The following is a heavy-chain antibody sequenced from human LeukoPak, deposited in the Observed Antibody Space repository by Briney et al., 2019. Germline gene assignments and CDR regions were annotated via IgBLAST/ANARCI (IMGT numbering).Heavy chain of an antibody. J-gene: IGHJ6*03. D-gene: IGHD1-26*01. CDR2: IYYSGST. CDR1: GGSISSHY. Sequence: SETPSLTCTVSGGSISSHYWSWIRQPPGKGLEWIGYIYYSGSTNYNPSLKSRVTISVDTSKNQFSLKLSSVTAADTAVYYCARELHSGSYWDGAYYMDVWGKGTTVTVSS. CDR3: ARELHSGSYWDGAYYMDV. V-gene: IGHV4-59*11.